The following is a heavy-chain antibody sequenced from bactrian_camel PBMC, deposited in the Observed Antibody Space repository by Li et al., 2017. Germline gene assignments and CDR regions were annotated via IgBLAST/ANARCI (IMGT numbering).Heavy chain of an antibody. CDR2: MYTGFGGGNI. CDR1: GDTYNNYC. CDR3: AAGWARDSDYCVTSSTEYNY. V-gene: IGHV3S1*01. D-gene: IGHD3*01. Sequence: GGSLRLSCTVSGDTYNNYCFAWFRQAPDKEREGVAAMYTGFGGGNIYYDDSVKGRFTISQDNSKNTLFLQMNVSRPEDTAMYYCAAGWARDSDYCVTSSTEYNYWGQGTQVTVS. J-gene: IGHJ4*01.